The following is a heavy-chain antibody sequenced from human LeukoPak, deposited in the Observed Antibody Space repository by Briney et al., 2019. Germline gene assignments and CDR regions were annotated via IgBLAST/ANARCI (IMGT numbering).Heavy chain of an antibody. J-gene: IGHJ3*02. V-gene: IGHV3-21*01. CDR3: ARDPSGSYYPRVSGALDI. CDR2: ISSISSYI. D-gene: IGHD1-26*01. CDR1: GFTFSSYS. Sequence: GGSLRLSCAASGFTFSSYSMNWVRQVPGKGLEWVSSISSISSYIYYADSVKGRFTISRDNAKNSLYLQMDSLRAEDTAVYYCARDPSGSYYPRVSGALDIWGQGTMVTVSS.